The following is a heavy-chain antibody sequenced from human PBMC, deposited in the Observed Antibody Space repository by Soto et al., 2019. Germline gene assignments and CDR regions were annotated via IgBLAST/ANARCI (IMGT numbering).Heavy chain of an antibody. V-gene: IGHV3-30*02. Sequence: AXXSLRLSCAASGFTFSSFGMHWVRQAPGKGLEWVAFXRYDGXTRYHVESVKGXFTISSDXSKSTIYLKTNSLTDEDKAVYYCARDRATSYFDYWGQGTLVTVSS. CDR2: XRYDGXTR. CDR1: GFTFSSFG. J-gene: IGHJ4*02. CDR3: ARDRATSYFDY.